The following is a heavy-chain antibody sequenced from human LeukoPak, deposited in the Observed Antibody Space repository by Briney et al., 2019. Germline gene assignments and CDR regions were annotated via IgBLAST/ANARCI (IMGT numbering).Heavy chain of an antibody. V-gene: IGHV3-7*03. CDR3: VRDFYVDY. D-gene: IGHD2/OR15-2a*01. J-gene: IGHJ4*02. CDR2: IKHDGTEK. Sequence: PGGSLRLSCAASGFTFNVYWMNWVRQAPGKGLEWVANIKHDGTEKNYVDSVKGRFTIYRDNAENTLYLQMNSLRAEDTAVYYCVRDFYVDYRGQGAMVTVSS. CDR1: GFTFNVYW.